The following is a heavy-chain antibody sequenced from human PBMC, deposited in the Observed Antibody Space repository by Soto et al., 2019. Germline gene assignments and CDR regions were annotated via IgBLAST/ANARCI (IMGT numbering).Heavy chain of an antibody. CDR3: AKNQWWNAFDI. D-gene: IGHD2-15*01. Sequence: EVQLLESGGGLVQPGVALRLSCAASGFTFSNHDMTWVRQAPGKGLECVSTINNSGPTTYYADSVRERFTISSDNSKSTLYLQMNILSAGDTALYYCAKNQWWNAFDIGGQGTMLTVSS. J-gene: IGHJ3*02. CDR1: GFTFSNHD. CDR2: INNSGPTT. V-gene: IGHV3-23*01.